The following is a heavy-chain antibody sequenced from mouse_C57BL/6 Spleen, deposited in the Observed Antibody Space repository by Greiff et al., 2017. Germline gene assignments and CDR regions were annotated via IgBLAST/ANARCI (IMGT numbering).Heavy chain of an antibody. J-gene: IGHJ4*01. V-gene: IGHV1-54*01. CDR1: GYAFTNYL. CDR2: INPGSGGT. Sequence: QVQLQQSGAELVRPGTSVKVSCKASGYAFTNYLIEWVKQRPGQGLEWIGVINPGSGGTNYNEKFKGKATLTADKSSSTAYMQLSSLTSEDSAVXFCARSPYDARDYWGQGTSVTVSA. CDR3: ARSPYDARDY.